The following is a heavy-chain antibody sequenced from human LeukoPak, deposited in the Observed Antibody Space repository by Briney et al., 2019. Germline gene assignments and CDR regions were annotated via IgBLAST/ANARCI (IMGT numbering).Heavy chain of an antibody. CDR1: GSTFSSFA. Sequence: GGSLRLSCTVAGSTFSSFALNWVRQAPGKGLEWVSVITGSGDYTHYADSVKGRFTISRDNSKNTLYLQMNSLRAEDTALYYCAKEPTGYLDYWGQGTLVTVSS. CDR3: AKEPTGYLDY. D-gene: IGHD2-8*02. V-gene: IGHV3-23*01. CDR2: ITGSGDYT. J-gene: IGHJ4*02.